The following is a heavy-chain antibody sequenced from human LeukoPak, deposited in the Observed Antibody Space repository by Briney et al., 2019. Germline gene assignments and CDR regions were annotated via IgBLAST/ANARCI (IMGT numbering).Heavy chain of an antibody. J-gene: IGHJ4*02. CDR2: TSSDLNVK. Sequence: QPGTSLRLSCATSGFTFRSHAMHWVRQAPGKGLEWVAVTSSDLNVKLYADSVKGRFTISRDNSRSTLYLQMNSLRPEDTAIYYCAREGYYGSGSPPSLYFDYWGQGTLVTVSS. V-gene: IGHV3-30-3*01. D-gene: IGHD3-10*01. CDR1: GFTFRSHA. CDR3: AREGYYGSGSPPSLYFDY.